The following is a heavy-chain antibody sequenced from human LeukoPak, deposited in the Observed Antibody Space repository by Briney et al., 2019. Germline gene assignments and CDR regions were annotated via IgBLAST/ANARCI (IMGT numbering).Heavy chain of an antibody. D-gene: IGHD3-3*01. CDR1: GGSISRYY. Sequence: SETLSLTCTVSGGSISRYYWSWIRQPPGKGLEWIGYVSYSGGTNYNPSLKSRVTISLDTSKDQFSLRLNSVTAADTAVYYCARLSTYYDFWSPLDYWGQGTLVTVSS. CDR2: VSYSGGT. CDR3: ARLSTYYDFWSPLDY. V-gene: IGHV4-59*01. J-gene: IGHJ4*02.